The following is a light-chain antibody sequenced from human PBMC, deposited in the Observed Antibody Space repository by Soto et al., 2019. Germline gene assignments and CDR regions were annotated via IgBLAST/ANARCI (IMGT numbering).Light chain of an antibody. Sequence: EIVLTQSPVTLSLSPGERATLSCRASQSVSSSSLAWYQQKRGQAPRLLIHDASSRATGIPDRFSGSGSGTDFTLTISRLEPEEFAVYYCQQYGGSPRTFGQGTKVDIK. V-gene: IGKV3-20*01. CDR2: DAS. J-gene: IGKJ1*01. CDR1: QSVSSSS. CDR3: QQYGGSPRT.